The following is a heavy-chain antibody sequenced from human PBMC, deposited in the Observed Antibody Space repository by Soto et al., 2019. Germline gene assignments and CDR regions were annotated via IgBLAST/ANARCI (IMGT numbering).Heavy chain of an antibody. V-gene: IGHV4-59*01. CDR1: GGSINVYY. CDR2: IYNSGST. J-gene: IGHJ4*02. CDR3: AKWTCSGGSCYFDY. Sequence: SETLSLTCTVSGGSINVYYWSWIRQPPGKGLEWVGYIYNSGSTNYNPSLKSRVTISVDTSKNQFSLKLNSVISADTAVYYCAKWTCSGGSCYFDYWGQGTLVTVSS. D-gene: IGHD2-15*01.